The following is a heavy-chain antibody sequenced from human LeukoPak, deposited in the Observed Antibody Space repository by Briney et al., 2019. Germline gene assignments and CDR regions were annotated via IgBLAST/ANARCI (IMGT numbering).Heavy chain of an antibody. D-gene: IGHD3-22*01. CDR3: ARLFSSGYYPLDAFDI. CDR1: GGSFSGYY. J-gene: IGHJ3*02. CDR2: INHSGST. V-gene: IGHV4-34*01. Sequence: SETLSLTCAVYGGSFSGYYWSWIRQPPGKGLEWIGEINHSGSTNYNPSLKSRVTISVDTSKNQFSLKLSSVTAADTAVYYRARLFSSGYYPLDAFDIWGQGTMVTVSS.